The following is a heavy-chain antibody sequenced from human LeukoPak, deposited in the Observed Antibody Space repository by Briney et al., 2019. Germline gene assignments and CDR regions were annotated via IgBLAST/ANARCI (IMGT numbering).Heavy chain of an antibody. CDR2: ISSSSSYI. Sequence: MAGGSLRLSCAASGFTFSSYNMNWVRQAPGKGLEWVSSISSSSSYIYYADSVKGRFTISRDNAKNSLYLQMNSLRAEDMALYYCAKDMGSSGYYSFDYWGQGTLVTVSS. CDR1: GFTFSSYN. CDR3: AKDMGSSGYYSFDY. V-gene: IGHV3-21*04. D-gene: IGHD3-22*01. J-gene: IGHJ4*02.